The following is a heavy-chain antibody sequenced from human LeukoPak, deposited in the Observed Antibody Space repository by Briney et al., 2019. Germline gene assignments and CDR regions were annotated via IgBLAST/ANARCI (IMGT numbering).Heavy chain of an antibody. CDR2: ISGNGGST. V-gene: IGHV3-23*01. D-gene: IGHD3-10*01. CDR3: AKVGPSLVRGLIRGGARYYYNYMDV. J-gene: IGHJ6*03. Sequence: GGSLRLSCEASGFTFSSYAMSWVRQAPGKGLEWVSGISGNGGSTYYADSVKGRFAISRDTSKNTLYLQMNSLRAEDTAVYYCAKVGPSLVRGLIRGGARYYYNYMDVWGKGTTVTISS. CDR1: GFTFSSYA.